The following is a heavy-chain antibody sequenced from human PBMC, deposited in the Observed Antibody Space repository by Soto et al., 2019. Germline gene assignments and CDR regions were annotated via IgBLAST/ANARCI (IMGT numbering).Heavy chain of an antibody. CDR3: ARADSSSWYRGPFDY. J-gene: IGHJ4*02. CDR2: IYHSGRT. Sequence: QVQLQESGPGLVKPSGTLSLTCAVSGGSISSSNWWSWVRQPPGKGLEWIGEIYHSGRTNYNPSLKSRVTKSVDKSKNQFSLKLSSVTAADTAVYYCARADSSSWYRGPFDYWGQGTLVTVSS. CDR1: GGSISSSNW. V-gene: IGHV4-4*02. D-gene: IGHD6-13*01.